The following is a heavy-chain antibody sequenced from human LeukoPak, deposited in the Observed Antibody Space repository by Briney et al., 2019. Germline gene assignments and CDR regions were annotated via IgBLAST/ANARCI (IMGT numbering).Heavy chain of an antibody. V-gene: IGHV4-59*11. J-gene: IGHJ4*02. CDR3: ASLYSSSDY. CDR2: IYYSGST. CDR1: GGSISSHY. D-gene: IGHD6-6*01. Sequence: PSETLSLTCTVSGGSISSHYWSWIRQPPGKGLEWIGYIYYSGSTNYNPSLKSRVTISVDTSKNQFSLELSSVTASDTAVYYCASLYSSSDYWGQGTLVTVSS.